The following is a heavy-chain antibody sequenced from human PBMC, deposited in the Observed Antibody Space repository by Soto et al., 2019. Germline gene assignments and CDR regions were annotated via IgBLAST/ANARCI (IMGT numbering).Heavy chain of an antibody. V-gene: IGHV4-30-4*01. D-gene: IGHD6-13*01. CDR1: GGSISSCDYY. Sequence: SETLSLTCTVSGGSISSCDYYWSWIRQPPGKGLEWIGYIYHSGSTYYNPSLKSRVTISVDTSKNQFSLKLSSVTAADTAVYYCARERPAGARLDPWGQGTLVTVSS. CDR3: ARERPAGARLDP. J-gene: IGHJ5*02. CDR2: IYHSGST.